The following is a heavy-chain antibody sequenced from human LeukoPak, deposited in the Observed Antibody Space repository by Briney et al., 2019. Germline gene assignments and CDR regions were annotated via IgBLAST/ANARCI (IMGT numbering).Heavy chain of an antibody. D-gene: IGHD1-1*01. J-gene: IGHJ4*02. CDR1: GFTFSNYG. V-gene: IGHV3-30*18. CDR2: ISYDGSNK. Sequence: PGGSLRLSCAASGFTFSNYGMHWVRQAPGKGLEWVAVISYDGSNKYYADSVKGRFTISRDNSKNTLYLQMNSLRAEDTAVYYCAKDSRTRVKDFDYWCQGTLVTVSP. CDR3: AKDSRTRVKDFDY.